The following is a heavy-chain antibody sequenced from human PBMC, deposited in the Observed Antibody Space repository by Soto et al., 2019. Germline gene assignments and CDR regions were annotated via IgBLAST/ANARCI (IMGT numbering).Heavy chain of an antibody. Sequence: GGSLRLFSAASGFTFSSYAMHRIRQAPGKGLEWVAVISYDGSNKYYAYSVKGRFTISRDNSKNTLYLQMNSLRAEDTAVYCCASLVVVTAWFDSWGQGTLVTDS. CDR3: ASLVVVTAWFDS. V-gene: IGHV3-30-3*01. CDR1: GFTFSSYA. D-gene: IGHD2-21*02. J-gene: IGHJ5*01. CDR2: ISYDGSNK.